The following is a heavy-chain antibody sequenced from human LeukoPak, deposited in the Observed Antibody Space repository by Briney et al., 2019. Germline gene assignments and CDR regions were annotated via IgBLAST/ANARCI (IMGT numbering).Heavy chain of an antibody. J-gene: IGHJ4*02. V-gene: IGHV4-59*02. CDR2: SDHTGGT. D-gene: IGHD7-27*01. CDR1: GGSVSDYY. Sequence: KPSETLSLTCTISGGSVSDYYWRWSRQSPGKGLELVGYSDHTGGTSYTPSLKSRVTISADTSQNQFSLKLSSVTAADTAVYYRASRKLGNDYWGQGTLVTVSS. CDR3: ASRKLGNDY.